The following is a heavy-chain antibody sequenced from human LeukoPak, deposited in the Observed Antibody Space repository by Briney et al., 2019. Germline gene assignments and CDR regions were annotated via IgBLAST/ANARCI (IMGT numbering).Heavy chain of an antibody. J-gene: IGHJ6*03. D-gene: IGHD3-3*01. CDR2: IIPIFGTA. V-gene: IGHV1-69*05. CDR3: ARASSTIFGVVDYYYYYMDV. Sequence: ASVKVSCKASGGTFSSYAISWVRQAPGQGLEWMGGIIPIFGTANYAQKFQGRVTITTDESTSTAYMELSSLRSEDTAVYYCARASSTIFGVVDYYYYYMDVWGKGTMVTVSS. CDR1: GGTFSSYA.